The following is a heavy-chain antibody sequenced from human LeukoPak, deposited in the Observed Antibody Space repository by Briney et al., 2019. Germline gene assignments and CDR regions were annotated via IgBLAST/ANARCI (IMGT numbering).Heavy chain of an antibody. D-gene: IGHD6-13*01. J-gene: IGHJ4*02. Sequence: GRSLRLSCAASGFTFSSYAMHWVRQAPGKGLEWVAVISYDGSNKYYADSVKGRFTISRDNSKNTLYLQMNSLRAEDTAVYYCARGIMSSSWQNPYFDYWGQGTLVTVSS. V-gene: IGHV3-30-3*01. CDR1: GFTFSSYA. CDR3: ARGIMSSSWQNPYFDY. CDR2: ISYDGSNK.